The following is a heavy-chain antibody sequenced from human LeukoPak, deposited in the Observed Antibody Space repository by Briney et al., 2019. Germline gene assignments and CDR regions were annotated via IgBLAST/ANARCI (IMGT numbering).Heavy chain of an antibody. CDR3: ARVNYGSGTFDY. D-gene: IGHD3-10*01. CDR1: GYTFTGYY. J-gene: IGHJ4*02. Sequence: ASVKVSCKASGYTFTGYYMHWVRQAPGQGLEWMGWINPNSGGTNYAQKFQGRVTMTRDTSISTAYMELSRLRSDDTAVYYCARVNYGSGTFDYWGQGTLVTVSS. V-gene: IGHV1-2*02. CDR2: INPNSGGT.